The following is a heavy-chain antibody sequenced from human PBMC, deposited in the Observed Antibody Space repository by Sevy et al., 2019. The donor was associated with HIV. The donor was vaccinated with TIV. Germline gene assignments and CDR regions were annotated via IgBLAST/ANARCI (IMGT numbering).Heavy chain of an antibody. V-gene: IGHV3-15*01. Sequence: GGSLRLSCTASGFTFRNAWMTWVRQVPGKGLEWVGRIRNDPDGGTTDYAAPVRGRFTISRDDSKNTMYLQMNSLKSGETAVNYCSTDIVVQSGYSYDFSTFNPDLPHNSGADVWGQGTTVTVSS. D-gene: IGHD5-12*01. CDR2: IRNDPDGGTT. CDR1: GFTFRNAW. J-gene: IGHJ6*02. CDR3: STDIVVQSGYSYDFSTFNPDLPHNSGADV.